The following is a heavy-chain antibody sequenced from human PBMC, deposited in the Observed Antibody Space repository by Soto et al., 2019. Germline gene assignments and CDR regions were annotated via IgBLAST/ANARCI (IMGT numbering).Heavy chain of an antibody. D-gene: IGHD3-10*01. CDR3: ARTMVRGVMTLQHDDYMDV. J-gene: IGHJ6*03. V-gene: IGHV3-11*01. Sequence: QVQLVESGGGLVKPGGSLRLSCAASGFTFSDYYMSWIRQAPGKGLEWVSYISSSGSTIYYADSVKGRFTISRDNAKNPLNQQTNSLRAEDTAVYYCARTMVRGVMTLQHDDYMDVWGKGTTVTVSS. CDR2: ISSSGSTI. CDR1: GFTFSDYY.